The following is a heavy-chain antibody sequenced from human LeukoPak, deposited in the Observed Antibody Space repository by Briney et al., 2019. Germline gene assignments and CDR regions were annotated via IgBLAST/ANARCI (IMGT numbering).Heavy chain of an antibody. CDR1: GGSFSGYY. CDR3: ARHFYDSSGYYYPAGLDY. CDR2: IYYSGST. J-gene: IGHJ4*02. Sequence: PSETLSLTCAVYGGSFSGYYWSWIRQPPGKGLEWIGSIYYSGSTYYNPSLKSRVTISVDTSKNQFSLKLSSVTAADTAVYYCARHFYDSSGYYYPAGLDYWGQGTLVTVSS. V-gene: IGHV4-34*01. D-gene: IGHD3-22*01.